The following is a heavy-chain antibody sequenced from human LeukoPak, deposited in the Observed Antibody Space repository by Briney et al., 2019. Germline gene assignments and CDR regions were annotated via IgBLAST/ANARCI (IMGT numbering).Heavy chain of an antibody. CDR1: GFTFSSYA. CDR2: ISGSGGST. V-gene: IGHV3-23*01. Sequence: GGSLRLSCAASGFTFSSYAMSWVRQAPGKGLEWVSAISGSGGSTYYADSVKGRFTISRDNSKNTLYLQMNSLRAEDTAVYYCARDRGEWELVYYFDYWGQGTLVTVSS. J-gene: IGHJ4*02. CDR3: ARDRGEWELVYYFDY. D-gene: IGHD1-26*01.